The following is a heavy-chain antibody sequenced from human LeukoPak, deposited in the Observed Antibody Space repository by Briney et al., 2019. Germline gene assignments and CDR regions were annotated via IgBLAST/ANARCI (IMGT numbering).Heavy chain of an antibody. D-gene: IGHD4-23*01. Sequence: GGSLRLSCAASGFTFSSYSMNWVRQAPGKGLEWVSSISSSSSYIYYADSVKGRFTISRDNAKNSLYLQMNSLRAEDTAVYYCARVNKCGGNRAGDYWGQGTLVTVSS. CDR1: GFTFSSYS. V-gene: IGHV3-21*01. CDR3: ARVNKCGGNRAGDY. J-gene: IGHJ4*02. CDR2: ISSSSSYI.